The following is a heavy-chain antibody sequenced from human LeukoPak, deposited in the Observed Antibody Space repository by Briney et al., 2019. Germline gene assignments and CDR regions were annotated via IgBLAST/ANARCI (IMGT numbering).Heavy chain of an antibody. V-gene: IGHV4-59*08. D-gene: IGHD2-2*01. J-gene: IGHJ6*03. CDR2: IYYSGST. Sequence: SGTLSLTCTVSGVSISSYYWSWIRQPPGKGLEWIGYIYYSGSTNYNPSLKSRVTISVDTSKNQFSLKLSSVTAADTAVYYCARHVFAEKLTSCYPLCYYYYMDVWGKGTTVTVSS. CDR1: GVSISSYY. CDR3: ARHVFAEKLTSCYPLCYYYYMDV.